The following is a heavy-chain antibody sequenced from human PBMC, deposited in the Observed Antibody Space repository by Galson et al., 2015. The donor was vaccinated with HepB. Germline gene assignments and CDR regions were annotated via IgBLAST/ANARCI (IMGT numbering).Heavy chain of an antibody. J-gene: IGHJ4*02. CDR3: ARESNWAYDS. CDR1: GFTFSRYA. V-gene: IGHV3-23*02. D-gene: IGHD3-16*01. CDR2: IYPSGAT. Sequence: SLRLSCAASGFTFSRYAMTWVRQAPGKGLEYVSDIYPSGATYYRDSVRGRFTMSRDAFQNSLYLQMNNLRVEDTAIYFCARESNWAYDSWGTGTLVTVSS.